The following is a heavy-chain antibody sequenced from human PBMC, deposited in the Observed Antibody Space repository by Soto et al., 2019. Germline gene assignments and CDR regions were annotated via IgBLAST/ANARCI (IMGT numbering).Heavy chain of an antibody. D-gene: IGHD2-15*01. CDR1: GYNFTNYL. J-gene: IGHJ6*02. V-gene: IGHV5-10-1*01. CDR2: IDPSDSYR. Sequence: GESLKIYFKASGYNFTNYLIAWVRQMPGKGLEWMGRIDPSDSYRKYSPSFQGHVSISVDKSIDIVYLQWSNLNASDTAMYYCGRQVAATALFYFQGFDVWGQGTSVTVSS. CDR3: GRQVAATALFYFQGFDV.